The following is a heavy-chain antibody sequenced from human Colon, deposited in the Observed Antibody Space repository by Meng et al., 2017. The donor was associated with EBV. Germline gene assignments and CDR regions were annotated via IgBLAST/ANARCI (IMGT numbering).Heavy chain of an antibody. CDR2: IYHSGST. J-gene: IGHJ4*02. V-gene: IGHV4-4*02. CDR3: ARVGQWLPIDY. Sequence: QVQLQESGPGLVKPAGTLFLTRAVSGGSISSSNWWCWLRQPPGEGLKWIGGIYHSGSTNYNPSLKSRVTISVDKSKNQFSLNLSSVTAADTAVYYCARVGQWLPIDYWGQGTLVTVSS. D-gene: IGHD6-19*01. CDR1: GGSISSSNW.